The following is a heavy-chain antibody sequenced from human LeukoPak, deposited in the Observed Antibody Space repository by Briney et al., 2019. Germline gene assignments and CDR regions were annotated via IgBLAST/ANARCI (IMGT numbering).Heavy chain of an antibody. Sequence: SETLSLTCTVSGASISSTSYYWGWIRQPPEKGLQWIGSIHYGGSAYYNPSLKSRITISVDTSKNQFSLKLSSVTATDTAVYYCARLTFYYDGSGYYFDYWGQRTLVTVSS. CDR1: GASISSTSYY. V-gene: IGHV4-39*01. J-gene: IGHJ4*02. CDR3: ARLTFYYDGSGYYFDY. CDR2: IHYGGSA. D-gene: IGHD3-22*01.